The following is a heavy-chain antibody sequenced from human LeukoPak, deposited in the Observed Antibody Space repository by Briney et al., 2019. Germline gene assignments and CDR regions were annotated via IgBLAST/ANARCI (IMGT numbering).Heavy chain of an antibody. CDR1: GFTFSSYA. CDR3: AKDGVWQSYYFDY. Sequence: PGGSLRLSCAASGFTFSSYARTWVRQAPGKGLEWVSSISDSSGHTYYADSVRGRFTISRDNSKNTVFLQMNSLRAEDTAIYYCAKDGVWQSYYFDYWGQGTLVTVSS. J-gene: IGHJ4*02. D-gene: IGHD6-19*01. V-gene: IGHV3-23*01. CDR2: ISDSSGHT.